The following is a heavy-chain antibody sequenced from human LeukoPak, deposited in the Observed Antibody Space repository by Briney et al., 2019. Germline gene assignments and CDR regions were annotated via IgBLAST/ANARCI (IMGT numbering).Heavy chain of an antibody. J-gene: IGHJ6*03. CDR2: ISYDGSNK. Sequence: GGSLRLSCAASGFNFSSYSMHWVRQAPGKGREWVAVISYDGSNKYYADSVKGRFTISRDNSKNPLYLQMNSLRAGDTAVFYCARDMLVGSYYYYYMDVWGKGTTVTVSS. D-gene: IGHD2-15*01. V-gene: IGHV3-30-3*01. CDR1: GFNFSSYS. CDR3: ARDMLVGSYYYYYMDV.